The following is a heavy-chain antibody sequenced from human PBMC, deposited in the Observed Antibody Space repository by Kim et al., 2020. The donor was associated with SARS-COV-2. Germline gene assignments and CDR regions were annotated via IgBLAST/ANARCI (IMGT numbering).Heavy chain of an antibody. CDR3: ARGPYYGGSVTSYYMDY. Sequence: SETLSLTCAVYGGSFSGYYWSWVRQPPGKGLEWIGEIHQSGSSNYNPSLKSRVSISTDTSKNQFSLRLNSVTAADTAVYYCARGPYYGGSVTSYYMDYWGQGNLVTVSS. J-gene: IGHJ4*02. D-gene: IGHD3-10*01. CDR1: GGSFSGYY. V-gene: IGHV4-34*01. CDR2: IHQSGSS.